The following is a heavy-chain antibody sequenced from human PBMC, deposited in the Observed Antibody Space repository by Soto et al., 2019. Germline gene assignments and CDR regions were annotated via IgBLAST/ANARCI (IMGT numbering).Heavy chain of an antibody. Sequence: QIQVVQSGTEVKEPGASVKVSCKASGYSSSNYYTHWVRQAPGQGLEWMGIVNPNGASTNYAQRCQGRVTLTRDTSTNTDYMELSRLTSDDTAVYFCASVTTIWSNWGQGTLVTVSS. J-gene: IGHJ4*02. V-gene: IGHV1-46*01. CDR1: GYSSSNYY. CDR2: VNPNGAST. CDR3: ASVTTIWSN. D-gene: IGHD2-21*02.